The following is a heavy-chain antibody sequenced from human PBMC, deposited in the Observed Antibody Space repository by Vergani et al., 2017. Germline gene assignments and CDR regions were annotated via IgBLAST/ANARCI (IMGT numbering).Heavy chain of an antibody. CDR1: GGTFSSYA. CDR3: ARGSIGWAHWGDSRFDP. CDR2: IIPIFGTA. V-gene: IGHV1-69*01. J-gene: IGHJ5*02. D-gene: IGHD2-21*01. Sequence: QVQLVQSGAEVKKPGSSVKVSCKASGGTFSSYAISWVRQAPGQGLEWMGGIIPIFGTANYAQKFQGRVTITADESTSTAYMELSSLRSEDTAVYYYARGSIGWAHWGDSRFDPWGQGTLVTVSS.